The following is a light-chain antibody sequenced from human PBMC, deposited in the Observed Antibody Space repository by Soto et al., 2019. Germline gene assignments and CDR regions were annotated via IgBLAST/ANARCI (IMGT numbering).Light chain of an antibody. CDR3: QQFNSYPPIT. J-gene: IGKJ5*01. Sequence: AIQLTQSPSSLSASVGDRVTITCRASQGISSALAWYQQRPGKAPKLLIYDASSLESGVPSRFSGSGSGTDFTLTINSLQPEDFATYYCQQFNSYPPITFGLGTRLEIK. CDR2: DAS. CDR1: QGISSA. V-gene: IGKV1-13*02.